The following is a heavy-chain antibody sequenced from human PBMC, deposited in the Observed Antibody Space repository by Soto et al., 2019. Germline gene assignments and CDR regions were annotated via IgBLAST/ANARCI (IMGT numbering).Heavy chain of an antibody. CDR3: ARYYFDSSGYSNWFDP. Sequence: PSETLSLTCAVSGGSITSGAYYWTWIRQHPGKGLEWIAYIHYSGRTYYNPSLKSRVTISVDTSNNQFSLKLSSVTAADTAVYYCARYYFDSSGYSNWFDPWGQRTLVTVSS. D-gene: IGHD3-22*01. V-gene: IGHV4-31*11. CDR1: GGSITSGAYY. CDR2: IHYSGRT. J-gene: IGHJ5*02.